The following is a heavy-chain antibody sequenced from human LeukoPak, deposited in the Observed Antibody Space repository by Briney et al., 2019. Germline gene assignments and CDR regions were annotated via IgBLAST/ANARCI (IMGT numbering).Heavy chain of an antibody. CDR3: ASVLRYFDWLPHTAVDY. Sequence: GGSLRLSCAASGFTFSSYWMSWVRQAPEKGLEWVANIKQDGSEKYYVDSVKGRFTISRDNAKNSLYLQMNSLRAEDTAVYYCASVLRYFDWLPHTAVDYWGQGTLVTVSS. J-gene: IGHJ4*02. V-gene: IGHV3-7*01. CDR1: GFTFSSYW. D-gene: IGHD3-9*01. CDR2: IKQDGSEK.